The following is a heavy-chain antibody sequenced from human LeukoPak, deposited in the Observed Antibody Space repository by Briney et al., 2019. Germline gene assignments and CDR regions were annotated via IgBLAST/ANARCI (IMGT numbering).Heavy chain of an antibody. CDR3: ASMVGTYYF. D-gene: IGHD1-26*01. V-gene: IGHV3-30*04. Sequence: GGSLRLSCAASGFTFSSYAVHWVRQAPRKGLEWVAVISYDGSNKYYADSVKGRFTISRDNSKNTLYLQMNSLRAEDTAVYYCASMVGTYYFWGQGTLVTVSS. CDR1: GFTFSSYA. CDR2: ISYDGSNK. J-gene: IGHJ4*02.